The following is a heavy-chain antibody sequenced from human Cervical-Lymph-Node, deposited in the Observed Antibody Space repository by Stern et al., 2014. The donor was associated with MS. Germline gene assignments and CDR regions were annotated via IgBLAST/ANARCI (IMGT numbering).Heavy chain of an antibody. Sequence: QVQLVESGGGVVQPGRSLRLSCAASGFTFSSYGMHWVRQAPGKGLEWVAVIWYDGSNKYYADSVKGRFTISRDNSKNTLYLQMNSLRAEDTAVYYCARDHGRQGDYYYGMDVWGQGTTVTVSS. CDR3: ARDHGRQGDYYYGMDV. J-gene: IGHJ6*02. CDR2: IWYDGSNK. V-gene: IGHV3-33*01. D-gene: IGHD2-8*01. CDR1: GFTFSSYG.